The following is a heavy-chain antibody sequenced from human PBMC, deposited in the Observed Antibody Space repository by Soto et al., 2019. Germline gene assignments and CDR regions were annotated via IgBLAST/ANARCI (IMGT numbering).Heavy chain of an antibody. V-gene: IGHV4-30-2*01. J-gene: IGHJ3*02. Sequence: QLQLQESGSGLVKPSQTLSLTCAVSGGSISSGGYSWSWIRQPPGKGLEWIGYIYHSGSTYYNPSLKSRVTISVDRSKNQFSLKLSSVTAADTAVYYCARGLIVVVTATEGAFDIGGQGTMVTVSS. CDR2: IYHSGST. CDR3: ARGLIVVVTATEGAFDI. D-gene: IGHD2-21*02. CDR1: GGSISSGGYS.